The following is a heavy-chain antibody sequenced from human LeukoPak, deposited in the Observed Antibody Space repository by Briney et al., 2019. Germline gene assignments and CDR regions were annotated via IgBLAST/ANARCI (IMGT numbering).Heavy chain of an antibody. Sequence: PSETLSLTCTVSGGSISSSSYYWGWIRQPPGKGLEWIGSIYYSGSTYYNPSLKSRVTISVDTSKNQFSLKLSSVTAADTAVYYCARPRGPLRYFDYWGQGTLVTVSS. J-gene: IGHJ4*02. CDR2: IYYSGST. CDR1: GGSISSSSYY. D-gene: IGHD3-9*01. CDR3: ARPRGPLRYFDY. V-gene: IGHV4-39*01.